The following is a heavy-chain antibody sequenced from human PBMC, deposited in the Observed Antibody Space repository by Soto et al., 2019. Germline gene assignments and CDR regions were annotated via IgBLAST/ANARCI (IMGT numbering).Heavy chain of an antibody. CDR1: GFTFTSSA. D-gene: IGHD6-25*01. J-gene: IGHJ6*03. CDR3: ARVGSYYYYMDF. CDR2: IVVGSGNT. V-gene: IGHV1-58*02. Sequence: GASVKVSCKASGFTFTSSAMQWVRQARGQRLERIGWIVVGSGNTNYAQKFQERVTITRDMSTSTAYMELSSLRSDDTAVYYCARVGSYYYYMDFWGKGTTVTVSS.